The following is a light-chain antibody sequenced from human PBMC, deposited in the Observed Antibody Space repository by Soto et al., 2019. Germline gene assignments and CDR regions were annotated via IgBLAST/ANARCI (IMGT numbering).Light chain of an antibody. J-gene: IGKJ1*01. V-gene: IGKV4-1*01. CDR1: QSVLYSSNNKNY. CDR2: WAS. CDR3: QQYYSNGWT. Sequence: DIVMTQSPDSLAVSLGERATINCKSSQSVLYSSNNKNYLAWYQQKPGQPPKLLIYWASTRESGVPDRFSGSGSGTDFTLTISSLQAEDVAVYCCQQYYSNGWTFGQGTKVEIK.